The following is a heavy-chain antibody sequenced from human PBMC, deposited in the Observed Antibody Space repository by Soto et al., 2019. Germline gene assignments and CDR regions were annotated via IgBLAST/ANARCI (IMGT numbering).Heavy chain of an antibody. Sequence: GESLKIYCAASGFSYRDYFMSWLRQAPGKGLEWVSYIGPYGNSIYYADSVKGRFTISRDDATKSLHLHMNSLRTDDTAVYYCARDDHTYGVYWGQGTPVTVSS. J-gene: IGHJ4*02. V-gene: IGHV3-11*01. CDR2: IGPYGNSI. D-gene: IGHD2-21*01. CDR1: GFSYRDYF. CDR3: ARDDHTYGVY.